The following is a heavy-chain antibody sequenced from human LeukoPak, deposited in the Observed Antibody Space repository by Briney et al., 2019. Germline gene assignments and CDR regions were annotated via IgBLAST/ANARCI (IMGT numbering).Heavy chain of an antibody. J-gene: IGHJ4*02. CDR2: ISSSSSYI. Sequence: GGSLRLSCAASGFTFSSYSMNWVRQAPGKGLEWVSSISSSSSYIYYAGSVKGRFTISRDNAKNSLYLQMNSLRAEDTAVYYCARASYCGGDCYGEIDYWGQGTLVTVSS. D-gene: IGHD2-21*02. CDR1: GFTFSSYS. V-gene: IGHV3-21*01. CDR3: ARASYCGGDCYGEIDY.